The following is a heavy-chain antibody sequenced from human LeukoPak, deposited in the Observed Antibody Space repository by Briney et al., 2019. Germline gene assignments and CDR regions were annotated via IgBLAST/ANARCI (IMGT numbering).Heavy chain of an antibody. CDR1: GYSFATYW. CDR3: ARRVSSSGFDAFDV. D-gene: IGHD5-12*01. J-gene: IGHJ3*01. CDR2: NYPGDSDT. Sequence: GESLKISCKGSGYSFATYWIGWVRQMPGKGLEWMGSNYPGDSDTTYSPSFQGQGTMSADKSISTAYLQWSSLRPSDPAMSYCARRVSSSGFDAFDVWGQGTMVTVSS. V-gene: IGHV5-51*01.